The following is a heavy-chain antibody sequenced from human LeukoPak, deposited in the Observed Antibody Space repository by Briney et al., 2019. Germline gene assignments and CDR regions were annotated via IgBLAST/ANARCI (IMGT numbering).Heavy chain of an antibody. D-gene: IGHD3-3*01. V-gene: IGHV3-23*01. CDR3: AKGLYYDFWSGYPDY. CDR1: GFTFSSYA. CDR2: ISGSGGST. Sequence: SGGSLRLSCAASGFTFSSYAMSWVRQAPGKGLEWVSAISGSGGSTYYADSVKGRFTISRDNSKNTLYLQMNSLRAEDTAVYYCAKGLYYDFWSGYPDYWGQGTLVTVSS. J-gene: IGHJ4*02.